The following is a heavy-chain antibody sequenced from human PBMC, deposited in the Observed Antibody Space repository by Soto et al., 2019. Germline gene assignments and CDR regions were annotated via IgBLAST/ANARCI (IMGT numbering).Heavy chain of an antibody. D-gene: IGHD3-22*01. CDR3: ARNKDSSGPLQDAFDI. J-gene: IGHJ3*02. CDR2: ISAYNGNT. V-gene: IGHV1-18*01. Sequence: GASVKVSCKASGYTFTSYGISWVRQAPGQGLEWMGWISAYNGNTNYAQKLQGRVTITTDTSTSTAYKELRSLRSDDTAVYYCARNKDSSGPLQDAFDIWGQGTMVTVSS. CDR1: GYTFTSYG.